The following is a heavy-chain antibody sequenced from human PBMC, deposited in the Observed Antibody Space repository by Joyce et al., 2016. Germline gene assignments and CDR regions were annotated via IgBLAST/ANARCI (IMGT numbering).Heavy chain of an antibody. CDR1: GGPFRGFF. Sequence: QVQLQQWGAGLLKPSETLSRTCAVSGGPFRGFFWTRVRQPPRKGLEWIWDINNSGFTNFNPSLKTRVTFSVDTSKNQFSLKLPSLSAADTAVYYGARSQWLAPLMYWGQGTPVTVSS. J-gene: IGHJ4*02. D-gene: IGHD6-19*01. V-gene: IGHV4-34*01. CDR2: INNSGFT. CDR3: ARSQWLAPLMY.